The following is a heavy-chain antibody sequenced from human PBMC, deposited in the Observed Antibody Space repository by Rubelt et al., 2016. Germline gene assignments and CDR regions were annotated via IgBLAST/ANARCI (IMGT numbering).Heavy chain of an antibody. CDR1: GYTITSYY. J-gene: IGHJ5*02. D-gene: IGHD2-21*02. CDR2: FKPSGGDT. CDR3: VRGMGTASARWFDP. V-gene: IGHV1-46*01. Sequence: QVQLVQSGAEVKKPGASVRVSCKASGYTITSYYMHWVRQAPGQGLEWLGIFKPSGGDTDYAQKFQGRVTMTTDTSTNTVRMGLSSLGSEDTAVYYCVRGMGTASARWFDPWGQGTLVTVSS.